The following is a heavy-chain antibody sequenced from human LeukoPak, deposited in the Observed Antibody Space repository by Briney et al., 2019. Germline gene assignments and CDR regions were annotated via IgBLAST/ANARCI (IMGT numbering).Heavy chain of an antibody. CDR2: ISSGSSTI. D-gene: IGHD3-10*01. CDR1: GFTFSSYS. V-gene: IGHV3-48*01. Sequence: GSLRLSCAASGFTFSSYSMNWVRQAPGKGLEWVSYISSGSSTIYYADSVKGRFTISRDNAKNSLYLQMNSLRAEDTAVYYCARGASAGYYMDVRGKGTTVTVSS. J-gene: IGHJ6*03. CDR3: ARGASAGYYMDV.